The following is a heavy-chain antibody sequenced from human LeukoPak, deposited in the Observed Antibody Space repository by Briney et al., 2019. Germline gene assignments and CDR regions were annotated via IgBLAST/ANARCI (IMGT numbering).Heavy chain of an antibody. CDR1: GFTFSSYS. D-gene: IGHD6-6*01. Sequence: GGSLRLSCAASGFTFSSYSMNWVRQAPGKGLEWVSYISSSSSTIYYADSVKGRFTISRDNAKNSLYLQMNSLRAEDTAVYYCARAPRVARSSSSVQSSWNFDYWGQGTLVTVSS. V-gene: IGHV3-48*01. CDR3: ARAPRVARSSSSVQSSWNFDY. J-gene: IGHJ4*02. CDR2: ISSSSSTI.